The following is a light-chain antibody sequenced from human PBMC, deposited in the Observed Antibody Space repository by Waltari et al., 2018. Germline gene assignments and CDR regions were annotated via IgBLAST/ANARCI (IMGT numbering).Light chain of an antibody. CDR1: QSVSTF. J-gene: IGKJ4*01. Sequence: EIVLTQSPATLSLSPGERATFSFRASQSVSTFLAWDKQKPGQSPRRLIYHASTRATGIPARFSGRGSGTNFTLTISSLEPEDFAVYSCPQRANWPPLSFGGGTRVEIK. CDR3: PQRANWPPLS. CDR2: HAS. V-gene: IGKV3-11*01.